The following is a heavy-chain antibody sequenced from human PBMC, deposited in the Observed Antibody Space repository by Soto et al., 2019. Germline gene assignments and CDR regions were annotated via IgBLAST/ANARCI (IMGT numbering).Heavy chain of an antibody. V-gene: IGHV4-30-4*01. CDR2: FYDSGTS. J-gene: IGHJ6*02. Sequence: QVQLQESGPGLVKPSQTLSLTCTVSGDSISDVDYYWSWVRQTPREGLEWIGAFYDSGTSYYSPSLKSRMTISVDTFKNKFSLRLSSVTAADSGVYYCARRKSLDVWGQGITVIVSS. D-gene: IGHD3-10*01. CDR3: ARRKSLDV. CDR1: GDSISDVDYY.